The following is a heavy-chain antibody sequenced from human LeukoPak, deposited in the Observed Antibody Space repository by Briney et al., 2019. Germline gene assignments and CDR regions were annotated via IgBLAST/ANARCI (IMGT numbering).Heavy chain of an antibody. J-gene: IGHJ4*02. Sequence: GGSLRLSCAASEFSVGSNYMTWVRQAPGKGLEWVSLIYSGGSTYYADSVKGRFTISRDNSKNTLYLQMNSLRAEDTAVYYCAKNMVRGVIMSSSFDYWGQGTLVTVSS. CDR3: AKNMVRGVIMSSSFDY. CDR1: EFSVGSNY. D-gene: IGHD3-10*01. CDR2: IYSGGST. V-gene: IGHV3-66*01.